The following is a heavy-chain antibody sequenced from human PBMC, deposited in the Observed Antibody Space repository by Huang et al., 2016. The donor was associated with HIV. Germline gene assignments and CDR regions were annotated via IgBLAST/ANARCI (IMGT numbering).Heavy chain of an antibody. D-gene: IGHD3-3*01. CDR1: GFTFRSYW. Sequence: AASGFTFRSYWMSWVRQAPGKGLEWVANIKQDGSEKYYVDSVKGRFTISRDNVKNALYLQMYSLRVEDTAIYYCARGAAPYYDFWSGGHHYGMDVWGQGTTVTVSS. J-gene: IGHJ6*02. CDR3: ARGAAPYYDFWSGGHHYGMDV. V-gene: IGHV3-7*04. CDR2: IKQDGSEK.